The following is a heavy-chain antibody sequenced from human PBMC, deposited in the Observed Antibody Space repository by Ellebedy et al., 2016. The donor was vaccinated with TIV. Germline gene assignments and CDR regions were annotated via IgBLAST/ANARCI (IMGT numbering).Heavy chain of an antibody. CDR2: ISGDGDKR. CDR3: ATESDVKHRQALDC. J-gene: IGHJ4*02. Sequence: PGGSLRLSCTASRFNLSNSGMHWVRQAPGQGLEWVALISGDGDKRYYTDSVKGRFAISRDTSKNTLYLQMSSLRADDTALYYCATESDVKHRQALDCWGQGTQVTVSS. V-gene: IGHV3-30*02. D-gene: IGHD2-21*01. CDR1: RFNLSNSG.